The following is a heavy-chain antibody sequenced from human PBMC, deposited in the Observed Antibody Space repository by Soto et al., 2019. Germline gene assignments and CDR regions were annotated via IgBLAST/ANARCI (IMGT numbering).Heavy chain of an antibody. V-gene: IGHV1-69*06. Sequence: QVRLVQSEAEVKKAGSSVKVSCKASGGTFISDAVTWVRQAPGQGLEWMGGVIPMFPKANYAQKCQGRATISADKATSTVYMELHSLKSEDTAVYYCERGHSDSSGPGYLDSWGQVHMVTVTS. D-gene: IGHD3-22*01. CDR2: VIPMFPKA. CDR3: ERGHSDSSGPGYLDS. J-gene: IGHJ4*02. CDR1: GGTFISDA.